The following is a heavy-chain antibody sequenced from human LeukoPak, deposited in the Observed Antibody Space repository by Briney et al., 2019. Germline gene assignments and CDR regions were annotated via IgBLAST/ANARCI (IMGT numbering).Heavy chain of an antibody. Sequence: ASVKVSCKASGYTFTSYGISWVRQAPGQGLEWMGWISAYNGNTNYAQKLQGRVTMTTDTSTSTAYMELRSLRSDDTAVYYCARSNITMVRGVTNNWFDPWGQGTLVTVSS. CDR1: GYTFTSYG. V-gene: IGHV1-18*01. CDR2: ISAYNGNT. D-gene: IGHD3-10*01. J-gene: IGHJ5*02. CDR3: ARSNITMVRGVTNNWFDP.